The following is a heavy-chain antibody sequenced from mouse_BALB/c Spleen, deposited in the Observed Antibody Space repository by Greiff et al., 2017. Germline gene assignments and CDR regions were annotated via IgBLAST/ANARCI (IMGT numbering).Heavy chain of an antibody. CDR2: ISSGGGST. J-gene: IGHJ3*01. CDR3: ARHDGNYRFAY. Sequence: EVQGVESGGGLVKPGGSLKLSCAASGFAFSSYDMSWVRPTPEKRLEWVAYISSGGGSTYYPDTVKGRFTISRDNAKNTLYLKMSSLKSEDTAMYYCARHDGNYRFAYWGQGTLVTVSA. CDR1: GFAFSSYD. V-gene: IGHV5-12-1*01. D-gene: IGHD2-1*01.